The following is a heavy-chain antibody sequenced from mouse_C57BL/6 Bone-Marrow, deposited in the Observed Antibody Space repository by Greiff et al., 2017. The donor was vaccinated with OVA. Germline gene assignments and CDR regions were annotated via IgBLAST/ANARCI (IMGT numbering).Heavy chain of an antibody. CDR2: INPNNGGT. CDR3: ARGGDYYYGLYYIDY. J-gene: IGHJ2*01. D-gene: IGHD1-1*01. Sequence: EVQLQQSGPELVKPGASVKISCKASGYTFTDYYMNWVKQSHGKSLEWIGDINPNNGGTSYNQKFKGKATLTVDKSSSTAYMELRSLTSEDSAVYYCARGGDYYYGLYYIDYWGQGTTLTVSS. V-gene: IGHV1-26*01. CDR1: GYTFTDYY.